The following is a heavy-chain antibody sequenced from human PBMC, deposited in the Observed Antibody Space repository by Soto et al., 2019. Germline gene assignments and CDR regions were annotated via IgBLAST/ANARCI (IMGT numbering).Heavy chain of an antibody. D-gene: IGHD5-12*01. V-gene: IGHV1-69*06. CDR2: IIPIFGTA. CDR1: GGTFSSYA. CDR3: TYSGYDRSLYYYGMDV. J-gene: IGHJ6*02. Sequence: VASVKVSCKASGGTFSSYAISWVRQAPGQGLEWMGGIIPIFGTANYAQKFQGRVTITADKSTSTAYMELSSLRSEDTAVYYCTYSGYDRSLYYYGMDVWGQGTTVTVSS.